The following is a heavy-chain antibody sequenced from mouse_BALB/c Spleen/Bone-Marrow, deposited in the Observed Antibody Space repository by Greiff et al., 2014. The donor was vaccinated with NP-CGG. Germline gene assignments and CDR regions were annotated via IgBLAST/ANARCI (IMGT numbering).Heavy chain of an antibody. Sequence: DVHLVESGPDLVKPSQSLSLTCTVTGYSITSGYSWHWIRQFPGNKLEWMGYIHYSGSTNYNPSLKSRISITRDTSKNQFFLQLNPVTTEDTATYYCAKSTMITTVDYWGQGTTLTVSS. CDR1: GYSITSGYS. V-gene: IGHV3-1*02. D-gene: IGHD2-4*01. CDR3: AKSTMITTVDY. CDR2: IHYSGST. J-gene: IGHJ2*01.